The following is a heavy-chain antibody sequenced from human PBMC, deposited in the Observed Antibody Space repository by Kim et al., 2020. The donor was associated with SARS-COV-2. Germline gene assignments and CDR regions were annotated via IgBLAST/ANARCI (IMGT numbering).Heavy chain of an antibody. CDR3: AREGDIVVVVAAPHFDY. Sequence: GKGRFTISRDNSKNTLYLQMNSLRAEDTAVYYCAREGDIVVVVAAPHFDYWGQGTLVTVSS. V-gene: IGHV3-30*01. D-gene: IGHD2-15*01. J-gene: IGHJ4*02.